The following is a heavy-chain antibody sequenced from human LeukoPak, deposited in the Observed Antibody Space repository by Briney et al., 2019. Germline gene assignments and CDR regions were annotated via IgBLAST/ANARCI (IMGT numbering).Heavy chain of an antibody. CDR3: ARVICTGGSCFQNDY. CDR1: GFIFSNFE. D-gene: IGHD2-15*01. J-gene: IGHJ4*02. V-gene: IGHV3-48*03. CDR2: INSGATSE. Sequence: GGSLRLSCTASGFIFSNFEMNWVRQAPGKGLQWLAYINSGATSEYYADSVKGRFTISRDNAKNSLFLQMNSLRVQDTAIYYCARVICTGGSCFQNDYCGQGTLVTVSS.